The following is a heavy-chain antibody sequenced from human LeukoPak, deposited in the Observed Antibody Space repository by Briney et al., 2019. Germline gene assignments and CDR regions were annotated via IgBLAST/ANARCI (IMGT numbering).Heavy chain of an antibody. V-gene: IGHV5-51*01. D-gene: IGHD5-24*01. CDR2: IYPGDSDT. CDR3: ARRGRWLQGSQNWYFDL. CDR1: GYSFTSYW. J-gene: IGHJ2*01. Sequence: GESLKISCKGSGYSFTSYWIGWVRQMPGKGLEWMGIIYPGDSDTRYSPSFQGQATISADKSISTAYLQWSSLKASDTAMYYCARRGRWLQGSQNWYFDLWGRGTLVTVSS.